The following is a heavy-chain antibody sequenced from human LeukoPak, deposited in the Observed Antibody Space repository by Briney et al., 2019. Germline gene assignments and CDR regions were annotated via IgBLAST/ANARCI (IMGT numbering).Heavy chain of an antibody. J-gene: IGHJ3*02. CDR2: IDPSDSYT. V-gene: IGHV5-10-1*01. D-gene: IGHD6-13*01. CDR3: ARRQQRGAFDI. Sequence: AESLRISCKGSGYSFTSYCISCVRQLPGRGLEWMGRIDPSDSYTNYNPSFQGHVTISADKSISTAYLQWSSLKASDTAMYYCARRQQRGAFDIWGKGTMVTVSS. CDR1: GYSFTSYC.